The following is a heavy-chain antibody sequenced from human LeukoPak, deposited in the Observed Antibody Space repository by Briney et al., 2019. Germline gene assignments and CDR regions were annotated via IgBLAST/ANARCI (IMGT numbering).Heavy chain of an antibody. D-gene: IGHD2-2*01. CDR2: INKGGNFM. J-gene: IGHJ4*02. V-gene: IGHV3-21*01. CDR1: GFTFRDYT. Sequence: GGSLRLSCAASGFTFRDYTMNWVRQAPGKGLEWVSAINKGGNFMKHADSVKGRFIVSRDNAKNFLFLQMNSLRVEDTAVYFCTREVLAVLEPATNTMDYWGQGTRVTASS. CDR3: TREVLAVLEPATNTMDY.